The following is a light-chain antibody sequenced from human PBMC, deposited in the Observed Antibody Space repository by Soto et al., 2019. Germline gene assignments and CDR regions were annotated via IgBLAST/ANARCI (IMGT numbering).Light chain of an antibody. CDR1: QTISSW. CDR2: KAS. CDR3: QHYNSYSEA. J-gene: IGKJ1*01. V-gene: IGKV1-5*03. Sequence: DIQMTQSPSTLSGSVGDRVTITCRASQTISSWLAWYQQKPGKAPKLLIYKASTLKSGVPSRFSGSGSGTEFTLTISSLQPDDFATYCCQHYNSYSEAFSQGTKVDIK.